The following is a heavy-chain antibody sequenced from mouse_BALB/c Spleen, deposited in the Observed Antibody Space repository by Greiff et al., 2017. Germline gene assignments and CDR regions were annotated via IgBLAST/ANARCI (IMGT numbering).Heavy chain of an antibody. V-gene: IGHV1S29*02. CDR2: IYPYNGGT. D-gene: IGHD4-1*01. CDR3: ARGNWDGAFDY. J-gene: IGHJ3*01. Sequence: VQLKQSGPELVKPGASVKISCKASGYTFTDYNMHWVKQSHGKSLEWIGYIYPYNGGTGYNQKFKSKATLTVDNSSSTAYMELRSLTSEDSAVYYCARGNWDGAFDYWGQGTLVTVSA. CDR1: GYTFTDYN.